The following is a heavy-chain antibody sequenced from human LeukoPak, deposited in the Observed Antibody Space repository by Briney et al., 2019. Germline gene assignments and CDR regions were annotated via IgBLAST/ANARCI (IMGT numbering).Heavy chain of an antibody. CDR3: ARSGYSIAWEFDY. Sequence: SETLSLTCTVSGGSISSGGYYWSWIRQHPGKGLEWIGYIYYSGSTYYNPSLKSRVTISVGTSKNQFSLKLSSVTAADTAVYYCARSGYSIAWEFDYWGQGTLVTVSS. J-gene: IGHJ4*02. CDR2: IYYSGST. V-gene: IGHV4-31*03. D-gene: IGHD5-18*01. CDR1: GGSISSGGYY.